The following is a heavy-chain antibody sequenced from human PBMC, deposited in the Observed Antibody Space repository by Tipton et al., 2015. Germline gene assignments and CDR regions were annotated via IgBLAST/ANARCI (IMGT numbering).Heavy chain of an antibody. D-gene: IGHD2-15*01. CDR1: AYSISSDYY. J-gene: IGHJ6*02. CDR3: AKVGRLVGDDYYYYGMDV. V-gene: IGHV4-38-2*01. CDR2: ISHSGNT. Sequence: TLSLTCAVSAYSISSDYYWGWIRQPPGKGLEWIGSISHSGNTYYNPSLKSRVTISVDTSKNQFSLKMSSVTAADTALYYCAKVGRLVGDDYYYYGMDVWGQGTTVTVSS.